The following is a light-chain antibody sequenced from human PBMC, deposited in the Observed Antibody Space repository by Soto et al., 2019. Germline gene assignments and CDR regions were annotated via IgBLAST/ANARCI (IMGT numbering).Light chain of an antibody. CDR1: QSVSIN. CDR2: GTS. V-gene: IGKV3-15*01. J-gene: IGKJ1*01. CDR3: QQYNNWPRT. Sequence: EIVMTQSPATLSVSLGERATLSCVASQSVSINLAWYQQKPGQAPRLLIYGTSTRATGIPARFIGSGSGTEFTLTISSLQSEDFAVYYCQQYNNWPRTFGQGTKVEIK.